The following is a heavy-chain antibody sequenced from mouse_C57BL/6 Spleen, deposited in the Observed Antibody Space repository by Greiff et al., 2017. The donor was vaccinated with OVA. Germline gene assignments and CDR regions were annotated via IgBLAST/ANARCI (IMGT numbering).Heavy chain of an antibody. V-gene: IGHV5-4*01. J-gene: IGHJ1*03. CDR1: GFTFSSYA. CDR3: ARGLLWYFDV. Sequence: EVQVVESGGGLVKPGGSLKLSCAASGFTFSSYAMSWVRQTPEKRLEWVATISDGGSYTYYPDNVKGRFTISRDNAKNNLYLQMSHLKSEDTAMYYCARGLLWYFDVWGTETTVTVSS. CDR2: ISDGGSYT. D-gene: IGHD1-1*01.